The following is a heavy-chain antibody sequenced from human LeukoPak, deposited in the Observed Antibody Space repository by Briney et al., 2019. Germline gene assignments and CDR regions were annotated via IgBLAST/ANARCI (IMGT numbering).Heavy chain of an antibody. Sequence: PGGSLRHSFAASGFTFSNYAISWVRQAPGKGLEWVSCISGSGGSTHYADSVKGRFTISRDNSKNTLYLQMNSLRAEDTAVYYCAKPYYYDTSGLRTLDKWGQGTLVTVSS. V-gene: IGHV3-23*01. J-gene: IGHJ4*02. D-gene: IGHD3-22*01. CDR2: ISGSGGST. CDR1: GFTFSNYA. CDR3: AKPYYYDTSGLRTLDK.